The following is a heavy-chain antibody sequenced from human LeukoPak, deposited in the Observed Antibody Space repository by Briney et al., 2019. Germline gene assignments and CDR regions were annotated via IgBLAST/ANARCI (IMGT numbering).Heavy chain of an antibody. Sequence: GRSLRLSCAASGFTFSSYAMHWVRQAPGKGLEWVAVISYDGSNKYYADSVKGRFTISRDNSKNTLYLQMNSLRAEDTAVYYYARGGDYYYDSSGYYSPVDYWGQGTLVTVSS. J-gene: IGHJ4*02. V-gene: IGHV3-30*04. D-gene: IGHD3-22*01. CDR2: ISYDGSNK. CDR3: ARGGDYYYDSSGYYSPVDY. CDR1: GFTFSSYA.